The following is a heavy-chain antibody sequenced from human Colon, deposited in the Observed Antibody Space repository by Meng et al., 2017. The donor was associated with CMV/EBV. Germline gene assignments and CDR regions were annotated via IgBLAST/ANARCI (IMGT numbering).Heavy chain of an antibody. CDR3: ARVGGNSDMDI. CDR1: GYTFGSHY. V-gene: IGHV1-46*01. CDR2: MNPSAGTT. D-gene: IGHD4-23*01. Sequence: ASVKVSCKAFGYTFGSHYLHWVRQAPGHGFEWMGVMNPSAGTTNYVQKFQGRFTVSRDNAKSSLYLEMQSLRVEDTAVYYCARVGGNSDMDIWGQGTTVTVSS. J-gene: IGHJ6*02.